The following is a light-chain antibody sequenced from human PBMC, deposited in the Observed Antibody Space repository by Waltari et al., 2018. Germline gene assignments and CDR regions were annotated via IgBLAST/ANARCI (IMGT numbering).Light chain of an antibody. CDR1: TGDVTSGHY. J-gene: IGLJ3*02. V-gene: IGLV7-46*01. Sequence: QTVVTQEPSLTVSPGGTVTLTCASSTGDVTSGHYPYWFQQKPGQAPRTLIYETSNKHPGTPARFSGSLLGGKAALTLSGAQAEDEADYYCLLSYSGSWVFGGGTKLTVL. CDR2: ETS. CDR3: LLSYSGSWV.